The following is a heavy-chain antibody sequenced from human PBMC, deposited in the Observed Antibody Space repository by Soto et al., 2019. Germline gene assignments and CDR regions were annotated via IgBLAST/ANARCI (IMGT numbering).Heavy chain of an antibody. J-gene: IGHJ5*02. Sequence: SETLSLTCTVSGGSISSYYWSWIRQPPGKGLEWIGYIYYSGSTNYNPSLKRRVTISADTSKNQFSLKLSSVTAADTAVYYCARILIEAAGTLNWFDPWGQGTLVTVSS. V-gene: IGHV4-59*01. CDR3: ARILIEAAGTLNWFDP. CDR2: IYYSGST. CDR1: GGSISSYY. D-gene: IGHD6-13*01.